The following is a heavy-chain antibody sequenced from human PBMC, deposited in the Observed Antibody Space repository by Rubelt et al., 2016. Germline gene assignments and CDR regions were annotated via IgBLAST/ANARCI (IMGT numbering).Heavy chain of an antibody. Sequence: EWVSSISGSGGSTNYADSVKGRFAIFRDNSKNTLYLQMNSLRGGDTAVYYCAREDDLLGYSYFWGQGNLVTVSS. D-gene: IGHD2-15*01. V-gene: IGHV3-23*01. CDR3: AREDDLLGYSYF. J-gene: IGHJ4*02. CDR2: ISGSGGST.